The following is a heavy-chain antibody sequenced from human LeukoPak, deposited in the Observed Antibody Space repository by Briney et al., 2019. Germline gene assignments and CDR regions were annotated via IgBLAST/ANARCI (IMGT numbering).Heavy chain of an antibody. CDR3: GRGSFVNASDI. D-gene: IGHD2/OR15-2a*01. CDR2: ITGGGVAT. V-gene: IGHV3-23*01. CDR1: GFSFSNYD. Sequence: GGSLRLSCAASGFSFSNYDMNWVRQAPGRGLEWISGITGGGVATYYADSVKGRYTIPRDNSKNTLCLQMNSLRAEDTATYYWGRGSFVNASDIGGKGKMVTVSS. J-gene: IGHJ3*02.